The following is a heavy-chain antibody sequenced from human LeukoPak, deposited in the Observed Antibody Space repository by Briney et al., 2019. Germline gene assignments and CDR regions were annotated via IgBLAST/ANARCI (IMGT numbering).Heavy chain of an antibody. D-gene: IGHD3-9*01. CDR2: ISGSGGST. J-gene: IGHJ3*02. Sequence: GGSLRLSCAASGFTFSSYAMSWVRQAPGKGLERVSAISGSGGSTYYADSVKGRFTISRDNSKNTLYLQMNSLRAEDTAVYYCAKDQRLYDILTGYQQHDAFDIWGQGTMVTVSS. V-gene: IGHV3-23*01. CDR3: AKDQRLYDILTGYQQHDAFDI. CDR1: GFTFSSYA.